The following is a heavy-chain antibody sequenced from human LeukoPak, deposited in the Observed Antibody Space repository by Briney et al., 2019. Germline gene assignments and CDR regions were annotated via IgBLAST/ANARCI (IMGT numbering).Heavy chain of an antibody. Sequence: SETLSLTCTVSGGSISSGSYYWSWIRQPAGKGLEWIGRIYTSGSTNYNPSLKSRVTISVDTSRNQFSLKLSSVTAADTAVYYCARVFENWDQGTLVTVSS. CDR3: ARVFEN. CDR2: IYTSGST. V-gene: IGHV4-61*02. J-gene: IGHJ4*02. CDR1: GGSISSGSYY.